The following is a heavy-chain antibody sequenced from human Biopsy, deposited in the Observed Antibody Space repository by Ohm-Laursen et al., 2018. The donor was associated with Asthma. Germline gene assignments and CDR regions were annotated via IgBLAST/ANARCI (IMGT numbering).Heavy chain of an antibody. J-gene: IGHJ4*02. Sequence: SLRLSCSASGFTFRTYGMHWVRQTPGKGLEWLSSISYDGHNQHYADSVKGRFTVSRDNSKNTVSLEMNSLRRDDTAVYFCARATVAAAGNDWGQGTLVTVSS. V-gene: IGHV3-30*05. D-gene: IGHD6-13*01. CDR2: ISYDGHNQ. CDR3: ARATVAAAGND. CDR1: GFTFRTYG.